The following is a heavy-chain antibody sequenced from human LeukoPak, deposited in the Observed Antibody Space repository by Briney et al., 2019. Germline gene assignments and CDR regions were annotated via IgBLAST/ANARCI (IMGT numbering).Heavy chain of an antibody. CDR1: GFTFSNYA. D-gene: IGHD6-19*01. CDR2: ISGSGDST. Sequence: GGTLRLSCAASGFTFSNYAMRWVRQAPGKGLEWVSGISGSGDSTYYADSVKGRFTISRDNSKNTLYLQMNSLRAEDTAVYYCARRSGIAVAGAFDYWGQGTLVTVSS. V-gene: IGHV3-23*01. J-gene: IGHJ4*02. CDR3: ARRSGIAVAGAFDY.